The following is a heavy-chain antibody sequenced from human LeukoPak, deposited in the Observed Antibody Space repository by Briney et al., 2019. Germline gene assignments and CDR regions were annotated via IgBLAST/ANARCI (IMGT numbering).Heavy chain of an antibody. CDR2: IYYSGST. CDR1: GGSISSYY. Sequence: SETLSLTCTVSGGSISSYYWSWIRQPPGKGLEWIGYIYYSGSTNYNPSLKSRVTISVDTSKNQFSLKLSSVTAADTAVYYCARGPRVSGWYHYWGQGTLVTVSS. J-gene: IGHJ4*02. V-gene: IGHV4-59*12. CDR3: ARGPRVSGWYHY. D-gene: IGHD6-19*01.